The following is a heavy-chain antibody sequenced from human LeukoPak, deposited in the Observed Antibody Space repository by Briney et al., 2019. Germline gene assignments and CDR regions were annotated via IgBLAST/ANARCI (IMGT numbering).Heavy chain of an antibody. D-gene: IGHD1-7*01. J-gene: IGHJ4*02. CDR1: GFTFSSYW. CDR2: INEDGSEK. CDR3: ARGGTRGSVDY. Sequence: GGSLRLSCAASGFTFSSYWMSWVRQAPGKGLEWVANINEDGSEKYYVDSVKGRFTISRDNAKNSLYLQMNSLRAEDTAVYYCARGGTRGSVDYWGQGTLATVSS. V-gene: IGHV3-7*01.